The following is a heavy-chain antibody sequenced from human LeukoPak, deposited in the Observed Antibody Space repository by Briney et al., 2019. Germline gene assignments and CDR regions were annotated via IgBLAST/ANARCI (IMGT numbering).Heavy chain of an antibody. D-gene: IGHD6-13*01. Sequence: SETLSLTCAVSGGSISSGGYSWSWIRQPPGKGLEWIGYIYHSGSTYYNPSLKSRVTISVDRSKNQFSLKLSSVTAADTAAYYCARVNLVSWGIFDYWGQGTLVTVSS. CDR1: GGSISSGGYS. J-gene: IGHJ4*02. V-gene: IGHV4-30-2*01. CDR3: ARVNLVSWGIFDY. CDR2: IYHSGST.